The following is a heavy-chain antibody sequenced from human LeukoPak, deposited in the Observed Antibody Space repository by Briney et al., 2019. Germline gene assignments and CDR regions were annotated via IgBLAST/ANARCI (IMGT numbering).Heavy chain of an antibody. CDR2: IYTSGST. CDR3: ARSLGYCSGGSCYPFDY. J-gene: IGHJ4*02. Sequence: SETLSLTCTVSGGSISSYYWSWIRQPAGKGLEWIGRIYTSGSTNYNPSLKSRVTISVDTSKNQFSLKLSSVTAADTAVYYCARSLGYCSGGSCYPFDYWGQGTLVTVSS. V-gene: IGHV4-4*07. D-gene: IGHD2-15*01. CDR1: GGSISSYY.